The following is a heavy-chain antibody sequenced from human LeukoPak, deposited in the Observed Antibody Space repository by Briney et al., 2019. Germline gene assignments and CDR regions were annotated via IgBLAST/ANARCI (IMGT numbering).Heavy chain of an antibody. Sequence: PSETLSLTCAVYGGSLSGYYWSWIRQSPGKGLEWIGEINDSGSTNYNPSLKSRVTISVDTSKNQFSLKLTSVTAADTAVYYCARVQGAGEQNFDYWGQGTLVTVSS. D-gene: IGHD1/OR15-1a*01. J-gene: IGHJ4*02. V-gene: IGHV4-34*01. CDR3: ARVQGAGEQNFDY. CDR2: INDSGST. CDR1: GGSLSGYY.